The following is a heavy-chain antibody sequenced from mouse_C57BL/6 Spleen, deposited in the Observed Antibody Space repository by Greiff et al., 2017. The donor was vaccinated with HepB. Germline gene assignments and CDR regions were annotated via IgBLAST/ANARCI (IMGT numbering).Heavy chain of an antibody. D-gene: IGHD1-1*02. CDR1: GFSITSYC. CDR3: ARQTYYAAMDY. V-gene: IGHV2-2*01. Sequence: QSRPGLMQPLKDLSIHCPGSGFSITSYCGNWGWQSPGKGLEGVGGIWSGGSTDYNAAFISKLSISKDNSKSQVFFKMNSLQADDTAIYYCARQTYYAAMDYWGQGTSVTVSS. CDR2: IWSGGST. J-gene: IGHJ4*01.